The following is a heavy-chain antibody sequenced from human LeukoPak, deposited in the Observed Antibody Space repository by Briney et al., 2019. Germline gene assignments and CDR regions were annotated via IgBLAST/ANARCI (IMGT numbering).Heavy chain of an antibody. D-gene: IGHD5-18*01. Sequence: ASVKVSCKASGYTSTSYGISWVRQAPGQGLEWMGWISAYNGNTNYAQKLQGRVTMTTDTSTSTAYMELRSLRSDDTAVYYCARKGDSYGNRNWFDPWGQGTLVTVSS. CDR2: ISAYNGNT. V-gene: IGHV1-18*01. CDR3: ARKGDSYGNRNWFDP. CDR1: GYTSTSYG. J-gene: IGHJ5*02.